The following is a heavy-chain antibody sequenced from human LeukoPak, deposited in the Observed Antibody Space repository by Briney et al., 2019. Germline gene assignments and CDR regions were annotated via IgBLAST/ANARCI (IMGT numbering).Heavy chain of an antibody. CDR1: GFTFSSYA. D-gene: IGHD3-10*01. CDR3: ARDQAGSGHYADY. Sequence: GGSLRLSCAASGFTFSSYAMHWVRQAPGKGLEWLAYIRYDGSSKYYADFVKGRFTISRDYSKNTLYLHMNSLRAEDTAVYYCARDQAGSGHYADYWGQGTLVTVSS. CDR2: IRYDGSSK. V-gene: IGHV3-30*02. J-gene: IGHJ4*02.